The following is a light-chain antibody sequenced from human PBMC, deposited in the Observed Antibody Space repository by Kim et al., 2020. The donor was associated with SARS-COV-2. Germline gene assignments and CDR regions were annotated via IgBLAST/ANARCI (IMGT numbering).Light chain of an antibody. CDR3: QQRSDWPLT. Sequence: EIVLTKSPVTLSLSPEERATLSCRASQSVSSYLAWYQQKPGQAPRLLIYDASNRATGIPARFSGSTSGTDFTLTISSLEPEDFAVYYCQQRSDWPLTFGQGTRVEIK. J-gene: IGKJ5*01. CDR1: QSVSSY. V-gene: IGKV3-11*01. CDR2: DAS.